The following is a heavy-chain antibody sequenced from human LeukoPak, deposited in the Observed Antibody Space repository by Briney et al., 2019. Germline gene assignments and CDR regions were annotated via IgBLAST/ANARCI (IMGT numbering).Heavy chain of an antibody. V-gene: IGHV3-21*01. D-gene: IGHD3-3*01. J-gene: IGHJ5*02. CDR2: ISSSSSYI. Sequence: GGSLRLSCAASGLTFSNAWMNWVRQAPGKGLEWVSSISSSSSYIYYADSVKGRFTISRDNAKNSLYPQMNSLRAEDTAVYYCARDASEDDFWSGYLNWFDPWGQGTLVTVSS. CDR3: ARDASEDDFWSGYLNWFDP. CDR1: GLTFSNAW.